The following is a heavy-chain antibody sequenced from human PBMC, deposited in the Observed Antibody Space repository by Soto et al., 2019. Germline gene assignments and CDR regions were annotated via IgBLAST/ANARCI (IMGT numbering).Heavy chain of an antibody. CDR2: IYDTGST. V-gene: IGHV4-59*01. CDR1: GSDITTYY. J-gene: IGHJ5*02. Sequence: PSETLSLTCTVSGSDITTYYWSWLRQSPGKGLEWIGHIYDTGSTTYNPSLKSRVTISVDTSNKQFSLRLTSVTAADTAVYYCARCPIDHNWFDPWGQGTRVTVSS. CDR3: ARCPIDHNWFDP. D-gene: IGHD3-9*01.